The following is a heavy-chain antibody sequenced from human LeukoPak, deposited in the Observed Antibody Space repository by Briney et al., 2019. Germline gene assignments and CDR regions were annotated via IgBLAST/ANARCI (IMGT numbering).Heavy chain of an antibody. J-gene: IGHJ4*02. V-gene: IGHV3-7*03. D-gene: IGHD1-7*01. Sequence: GGSLRLSCAASGFTFSSYWMSWVRQAPGKGLEWVANIKQDGSEKYYVDSVKGRFTISRDNSKNTLYLQMNSLRAEDTAVYYCAKRGTTQTKEFDCWGQGTLVAVSS. CDR1: GFTFSSYW. CDR3: AKRGTTQTKEFDC. CDR2: IKQDGSEK.